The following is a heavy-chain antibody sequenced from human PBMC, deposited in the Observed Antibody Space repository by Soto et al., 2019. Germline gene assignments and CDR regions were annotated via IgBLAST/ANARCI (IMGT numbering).Heavy chain of an antibody. CDR3: ARGVAAAGGWFDP. Sequence: QVQLQESGPGLVKPSETLSLTCTVSGGSISSYYWSWIRQPPGKGLEWIGYIYYSGSTNYNPSLKSRVTISVDTSKNQFSLKLSSVTAADTAVYYCARGVAAAGGWFDPWGQGTLVTVSS. CDR1: GGSISSYY. D-gene: IGHD6-13*01. J-gene: IGHJ5*02. CDR2: IYYSGST. V-gene: IGHV4-59*01.